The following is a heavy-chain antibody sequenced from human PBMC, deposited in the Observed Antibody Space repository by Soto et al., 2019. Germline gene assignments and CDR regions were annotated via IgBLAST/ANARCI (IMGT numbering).Heavy chain of an antibody. CDR3: VVVVAAGGGYYGMDV. V-gene: IGHV3-13*01. CDR2: IGTAGDT. CDR1: GFTFSSYD. J-gene: IGHJ6*02. Sequence: EVQLVEFGGGLVQPGGSLRLSCAASGFTFSSYDMHWVRQATGKGLEWVSAIGTAGDTYYPGSVKGRFTISRENAKNSLYLQMNSLRAEDTAVYYCVVVVAAGGGYYGMDVWGQGTTVTVSS. D-gene: IGHD2-15*01.